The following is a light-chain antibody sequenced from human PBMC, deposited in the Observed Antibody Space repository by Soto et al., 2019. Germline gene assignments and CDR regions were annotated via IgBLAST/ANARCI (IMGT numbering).Light chain of an antibody. CDR3: SSYTSDSSYV. CDR1: SSDVGLYDY. Sequence: QSPLTQPASVSGSPGQSITISCTGTSSDVGLYDYVSWYQQHPGKAPQLMIYAVSNRPSGVSNRFSDSKSGNTASLFISGLQAEDEADYYCSSYTSDSSYVFGSGTKVTVL. V-gene: IGLV2-14*01. CDR2: AVS. J-gene: IGLJ1*01.